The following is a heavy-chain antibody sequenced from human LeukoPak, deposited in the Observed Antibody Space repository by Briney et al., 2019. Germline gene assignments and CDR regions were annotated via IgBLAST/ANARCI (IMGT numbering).Heavy chain of an antibody. D-gene: IGHD1-1*01. V-gene: IGHV4-38-2*02. CDR2: IYHSGST. CDR1: GYSISSGYY. J-gene: IGHJ4*02. CDR3: ARIGGQLDPDYDSDY. Sequence: SETLSLTCTVSGYSISSGYYWGGIRQPPGKGLEWIGSIYHSGSTYYNPSLKSRVTISVDTSKNQFSLKLSSVTAADTAVYYCARIGGQLDPDYDSDYWGQGTLVTVSS.